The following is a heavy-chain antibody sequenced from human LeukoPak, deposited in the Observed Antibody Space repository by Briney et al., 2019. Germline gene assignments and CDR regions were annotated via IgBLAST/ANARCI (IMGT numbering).Heavy chain of an antibody. D-gene: IGHD1-14*01. CDR3: ARARRNRYYYYYMDV. V-gene: IGHV1-8*03. J-gene: IGHJ6*03. CDR2: KYPNSGNT. CDR1: GGTFSSHG. Sequence: ASVKVSCKASGGTFSSHGISWVRQAPGQGREWMGWKYPNSGNTGYAQKFQGRVTITRNTSISTAYMELSSLRSEDTAVYYCARARRNRYYYYYMDVWGKGTTVTVSS.